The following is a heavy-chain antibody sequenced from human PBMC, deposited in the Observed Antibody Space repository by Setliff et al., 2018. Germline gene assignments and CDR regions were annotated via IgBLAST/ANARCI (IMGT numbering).Heavy chain of an antibody. V-gene: IGHV1-46*01. J-gene: IGHJ4*02. CDR3: ARVDTAMASSFDY. CDR2: INPNGGSA. Sequence: ASVKVSCKASGYTFTSYYMHWVRQAPGQGLEWVAMINPNGGSATYAQKFQGRVTMTRDTSTSTVYMELSSLRSEDTAVYYCARVDTAMASSFDYWGQGTLVTVSS. D-gene: IGHD5-18*01. CDR1: GYTFTSYY.